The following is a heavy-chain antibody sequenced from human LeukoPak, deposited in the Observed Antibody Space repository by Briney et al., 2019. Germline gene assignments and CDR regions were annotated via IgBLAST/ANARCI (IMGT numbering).Heavy chain of an antibody. J-gene: IGHJ6*03. V-gene: IGHV3-30*02. CDR1: GFTFSTYG. D-gene: IGHD3-16*01. CDR3: AKCLRSLDYYYYMDV. CDR2: IRYDGSNK. Sequence: PGGSLRLSCAASGFTFSTYGMHWVRQAPGKGLEWVPFIRYDGSNKYYADSVKGRFTISRDNSKSTLYLQMNSLRAEDTAVYYCAKCLRSLDYYYYMDVWGKGTTVTVSS.